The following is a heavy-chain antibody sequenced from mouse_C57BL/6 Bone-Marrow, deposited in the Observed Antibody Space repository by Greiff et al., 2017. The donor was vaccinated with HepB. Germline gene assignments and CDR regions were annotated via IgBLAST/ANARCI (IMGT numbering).Heavy chain of an antibody. V-gene: IGHV5-6*01. CDR1: GFTFSSYG. J-gene: IGHJ4*01. Sequence: EVHLVESGGDLVKPGGSLKLSCAASGFTFSSYGMSWVRQTPDKRLEWVATISSGGSYTYYPDSVKGRFTISRDNAKNTLYLQMSSLKSEDTAMYYCARHLFYYYGSSYYAMDYWGQGTSVTVSS. CDR2: ISSGGSYT. CDR3: ARHLFYYYGSSYYAMDY. D-gene: IGHD1-1*01.